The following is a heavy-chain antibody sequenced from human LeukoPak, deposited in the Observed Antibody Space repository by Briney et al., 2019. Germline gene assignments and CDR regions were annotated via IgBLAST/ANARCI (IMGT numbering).Heavy chain of an antibody. V-gene: IGHV3-23*01. CDR1: GFSFRAYA. Sequence: GGSLRLSCAASGFSFRAYAMTWVRQAPGKGLEWVSSVSGSGGSTFYADSAKGRFTISRDNPRNTLYMQMNSLRDEDTALYYCAIVHGYYDGSGYWVQWGQGTLVTVSS. J-gene: IGHJ1*01. D-gene: IGHD3-22*01. CDR3: AIVHGYYDGSGYWVQ. CDR2: VSGSGGST.